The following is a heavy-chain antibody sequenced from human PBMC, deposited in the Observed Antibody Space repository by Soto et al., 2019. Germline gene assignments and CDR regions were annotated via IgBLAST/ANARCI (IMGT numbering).Heavy chain of an antibody. D-gene: IGHD2-2*01. Sequence: GASVKVSCKASGYTFTSYAMHWVRQDPGQRLEWMGWINAGNGNTKYSQKFQGRVTITRDTSASTAYMELSSLRSEDTAVYYCARDSLPYQLLAYNWFDPWGQGTLVTVSS. CDR1: GYTFTSYA. CDR2: INAGNGNT. V-gene: IGHV1-3*01. CDR3: ARDSLPYQLLAYNWFDP. J-gene: IGHJ5*02.